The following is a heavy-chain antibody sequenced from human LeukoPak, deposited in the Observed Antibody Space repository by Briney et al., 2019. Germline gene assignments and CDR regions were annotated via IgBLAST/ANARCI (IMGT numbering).Heavy chain of an antibody. D-gene: IGHD6-13*01. CDR1: GGTFSSYA. CDR2: IIPIFGTA. V-gene: IGHV1-69*13. Sequence: ASVKVSCKASGGTFSSYAISRVRQAPGQGLEWMGGIIPIFGTANYAQKFQGRVTITADESTSTAYMELSSLRSEDTAVYYCAREFAGQYYFDYWGQGTLVTVSS. J-gene: IGHJ4*02. CDR3: AREFAGQYYFDY.